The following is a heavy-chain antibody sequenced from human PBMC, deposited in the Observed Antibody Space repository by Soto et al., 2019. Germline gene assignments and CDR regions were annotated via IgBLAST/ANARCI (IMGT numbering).Heavy chain of an antibody. J-gene: IGHJ6*02. CDR2: IYYSGST. CDR1: GGSVSSGSYY. V-gene: IGHV4-61*01. CDR3: ARVDVKYGYSSSLRV. Sequence: PSATLSLTCTVSGGSVSSGSYYWSWIRQPPGKGLEWIGYIYYSGSTNYNPSLKSRVTISVDTSKNQFSLKLSSVTAADTAVYYCARVDVKYGYSSSLRVWGQGTTVTVSS. D-gene: IGHD6-13*01.